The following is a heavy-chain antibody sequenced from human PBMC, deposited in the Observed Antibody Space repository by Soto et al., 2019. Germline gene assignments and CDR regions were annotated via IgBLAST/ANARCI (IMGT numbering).Heavy chain of an antibody. CDR3: AREGETGGLAVDPQITRYYYYVMDV. CDR1: GYTFTIYY. D-gene: IGHD3-10*01. Sequence: ASVKGSCKASGYTFTIYYMHWVRQAPGQGLEWMGIINPSGGSTSYAQKFQGRVTMTRDTSTSTVYMELSSLRSEGTAVYYCAREGETGGLAVDPQITRYYYYVMDVWGQGTTVXVSS. CDR2: INPSGGST. J-gene: IGHJ6*02. V-gene: IGHV1-46*01.